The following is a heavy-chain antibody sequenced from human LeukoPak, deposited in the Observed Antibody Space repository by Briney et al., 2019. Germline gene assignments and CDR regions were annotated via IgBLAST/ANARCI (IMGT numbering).Heavy chain of an antibody. CDR1: GFTFSSYG. D-gene: IGHD5-18*01. J-gene: IGHJ4*02. CDR2: ISYDGSNK. CDR3: AKDRGYSYGIGYYFDY. Sequence: GGSLRLSCAASGFTFSSYGMHWVRQAPGKGLEWVAVISYDGSNKYYADSVKGRFTISRDNSKNTLYLQMNSLRAEDTAVYYCAKDRGYSYGIGYYFDYWGQGTLGTVSS. V-gene: IGHV3-30*18.